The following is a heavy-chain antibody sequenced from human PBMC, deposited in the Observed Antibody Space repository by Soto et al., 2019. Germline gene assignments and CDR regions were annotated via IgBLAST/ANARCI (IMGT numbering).Heavy chain of an antibody. CDR1: GFTFSEYS. CDR3: VKVSTFYDILTGYYSTNFFDP. Sequence: EVQLVESGGGLVQRGGSLRLSCSASGFTFSEYSMHWVRQAPGKGLQYVSTISSDGDITYYADSVKGRFTISRDNSKNTLYLQMNSLRPEDTAVYCCVKVSTFYDILTGYYSTNFFDPWGQGTLVTVSS. V-gene: IGHV3-64D*06. D-gene: IGHD3-9*01. CDR2: ISSDGDIT. J-gene: IGHJ5*02.